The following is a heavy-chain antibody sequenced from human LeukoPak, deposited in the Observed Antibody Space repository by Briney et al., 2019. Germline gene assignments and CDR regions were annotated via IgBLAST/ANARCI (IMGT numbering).Heavy chain of an antibody. Sequence: SETLSLTCAVYGGSFSGYYWSWIRQPPGKGLEWIGEINHSGSTNYNPSLKSRVTIPVDTSKNQFSLKLSSVTAADTAVYYCARGQTTVVVPAASNWFDPWGQGTLVTVSS. D-gene: IGHD2-2*01. CDR2: INHSGST. CDR1: GGSFSGYY. J-gene: IGHJ5*02. CDR3: ARGQTTVVVPAASNWFDP. V-gene: IGHV4-34*01.